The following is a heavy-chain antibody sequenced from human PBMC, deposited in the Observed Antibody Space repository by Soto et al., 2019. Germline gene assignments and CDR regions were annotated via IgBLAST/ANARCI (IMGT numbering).Heavy chain of an antibody. D-gene: IGHD2-2*01. J-gene: IGHJ5*02. Sequence: NPWETLSLTCSVSGGSISSGDYYWSWIRQPPGKGLEWIGYMFYTGTTYYNPSLKSRITISMDTSKNQFSLRLTSVTAADAAEYHCARVVRFCSSPSCRGRNWFDPWGQGTRVTVSS. CDR3: ARVVRFCSSPSCRGRNWFDP. CDR1: GGSISSGDYY. CDR2: MFYTGTT. V-gene: IGHV4-30-4*01.